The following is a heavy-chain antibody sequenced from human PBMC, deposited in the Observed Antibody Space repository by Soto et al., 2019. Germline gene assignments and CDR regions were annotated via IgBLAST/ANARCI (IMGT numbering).Heavy chain of an antibody. CDR2: INHSGST. J-gene: IGHJ6*03. CDR3: ARGGRTVTTDYYYYMDV. V-gene: IGHV4-34*01. D-gene: IGHD4-17*01. Sequence: GLEWIGEINHSGSTNYNPSLKSRVTISVDTSKNQFSLKLSSVTAADTAVYYCARGGRTVTTDYYYYMDVWGKGTTVTVSS.